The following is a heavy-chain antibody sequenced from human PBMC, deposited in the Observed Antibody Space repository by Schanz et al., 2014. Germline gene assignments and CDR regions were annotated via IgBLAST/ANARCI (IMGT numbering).Heavy chain of an antibody. CDR3: ARVLIATYHYNRPGAFDI. CDR2: INAHTGNT. J-gene: IGHJ3*02. V-gene: IGHV1-18*01. Sequence: QLMQSGSEVRKPGASVKVSCKASGYIFGSHGMTWVRQAPGQGPELMGWINAHTGNTQYAQKFQGRVNMTRDTVTTTVHLDLTTLKTDDTALYYGARVLIATYHYNRPGAFDIWGQGTRVTVSS. D-gene: IGHD3-10*01. CDR1: GYIFGSHG.